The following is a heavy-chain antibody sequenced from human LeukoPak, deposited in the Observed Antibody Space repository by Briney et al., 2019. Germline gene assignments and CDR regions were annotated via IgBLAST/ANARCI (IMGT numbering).Heavy chain of an antibody. CDR3: ARYIGSGCYYNAIDY. J-gene: IGHJ4*02. Sequence: ASETLSLTCTVSGVSISSYYWSWIRQPPGKGLEWIGYIYYSGSTNYNPSLKSRVTISVDTSKNQFSLKLSSVTAADTAVYYCARYIGSGCYYNAIDYWGQGTLVTVSS. CDR2: IYYSGST. V-gene: IGHV4-59*01. CDR1: GVSISSYY. D-gene: IGHD3-10*01.